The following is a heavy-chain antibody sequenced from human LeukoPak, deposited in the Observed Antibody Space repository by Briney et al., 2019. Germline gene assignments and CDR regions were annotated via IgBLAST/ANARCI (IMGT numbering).Heavy chain of an antibody. CDR2: INPSGSST. J-gene: IGHJ4*02. V-gene: IGHV1-46*01. D-gene: IGHD6-13*01. CDR1: GYSFTSHY. Sequence: ASVKASCKASGYSFTSHYMHWVRQAPGQGLEWLGLINPSGSSTLYAQKFQGRVTMTRDMSTTTDYMELNSLRAEDTAVYYCARGESSSWYQTYYFDYWGQGTLVTVSS. CDR3: ARGESSSWYQTYYFDY.